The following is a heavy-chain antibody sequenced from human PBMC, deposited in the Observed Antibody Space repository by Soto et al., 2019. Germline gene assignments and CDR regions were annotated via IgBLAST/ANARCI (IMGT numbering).Heavy chain of an antibody. CDR3: ARAQGSSTSLEIYYYYYYGMDV. V-gene: IGHV1-69*01. J-gene: IGHJ6*02. CDR2: LIPISGTA. Sequence: QVQLVQSGAEVKKPGSSVKVSCKASGGTFSSYAISWVRQDPGQGLEWMGGLIPISGTANYAQKFQGRVTITADESTSTAYMELSSLRSEDTAVYYCARAQGSSTSLEIYYYYYYGMDVWGQGTTVTVSS. CDR1: GGTFSSYA. D-gene: IGHD2-2*01.